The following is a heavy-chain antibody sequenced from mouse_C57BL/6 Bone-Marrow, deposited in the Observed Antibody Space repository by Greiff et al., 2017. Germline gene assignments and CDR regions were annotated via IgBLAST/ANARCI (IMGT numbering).Heavy chain of an antibody. J-gene: IGHJ3*01. D-gene: IGHD2-4*01. Sequence: QVQLQQSGAELVKPGASVKLSCKASGYTFTEYTIHWVKQRSGQGLEWIGWFYPGSGSIKYNEKFKDKATLTADKSSSTAYMELSRLTSEDSAVDCCAGHDDGVDDYDPWCAYWGQGTLVTVSA. V-gene: IGHV1-62-2*01. CDR2: FYPGSGSI. CDR3: AGHDDGVDDYDPWCAY. CDR1: GYTFTEYT.